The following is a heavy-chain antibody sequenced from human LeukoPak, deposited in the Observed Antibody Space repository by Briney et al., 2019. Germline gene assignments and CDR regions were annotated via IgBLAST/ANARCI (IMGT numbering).Heavy chain of an antibody. V-gene: IGHV1-8*03. J-gene: IGHJ4*02. CDR1: GYTCTSYD. D-gene: IGHD6-19*01. CDR3: ARECIAVAGEPYYFDY. CDR2: MNPNSGNT. Sequence: ASVKVSCKASGYTCTSYDINWVRQATGQGLEWMGWMNPNSGNTGYAQKFQGRVTITRNTSISTAYMELSSLRSEDTAVYYCARECIAVAGEPYYFDYWGQGTLVTVSS.